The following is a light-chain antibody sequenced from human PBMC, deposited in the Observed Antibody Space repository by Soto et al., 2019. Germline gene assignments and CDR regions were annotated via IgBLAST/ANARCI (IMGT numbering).Light chain of an antibody. J-gene: IGKJ4*01. CDR3: QQYGSSPIT. V-gene: IGKV3-20*01. CDR1: QSVSSSY. CDR2: GAS. Sequence: ENVLKQSPGTLSLSPGERATLSCRASQSVSSSYLAWYQQKPGQAPRLLIYGASSRATGIPDRFSGSGSGTDFTLTISRLEPEDFAVYYCQQYGSSPITFGGGTKVDIK.